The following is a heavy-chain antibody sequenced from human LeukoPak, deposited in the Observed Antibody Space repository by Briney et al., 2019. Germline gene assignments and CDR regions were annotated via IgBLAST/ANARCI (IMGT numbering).Heavy chain of an antibody. Sequence: ATVKISCKVSGNTFTDYYMHWVQQAPGKGLEWMGLVDPEDGETIYAEKFQGRVTITADTSTDTAYMELNSLRSEDTAVYYCATGSGQSGSYYYYYMDVWGKGTTVTVSS. V-gene: IGHV1-69-2*01. J-gene: IGHJ6*03. CDR3: ATGSGQSGSYYYYYMDV. CDR1: GNTFTDYY. D-gene: IGHD1-26*01. CDR2: VDPEDGET.